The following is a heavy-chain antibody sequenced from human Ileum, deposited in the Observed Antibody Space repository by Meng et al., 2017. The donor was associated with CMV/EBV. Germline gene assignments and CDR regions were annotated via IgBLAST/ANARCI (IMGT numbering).Heavy chain of an antibody. CDR1: GFTFSDHY. CDR2: SRNKPKGYTT. D-gene: IGHD1-26*01. J-gene: IGHJ4*02. CDR3: TKGVGDTTVFDY. Sequence: GESLKISCAASGFTFSDHYIAWVRQAPGKGLEWVAFSRNKPKGYTTEYAASVTGRFTISRDASKNSLYLQMNSLRTEDTAVYYCTKGVGDTTVFDYWGQGTLVTVSS. V-gene: IGHV3-72*01.